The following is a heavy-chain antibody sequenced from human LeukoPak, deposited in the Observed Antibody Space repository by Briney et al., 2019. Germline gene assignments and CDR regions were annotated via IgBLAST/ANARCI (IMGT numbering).Heavy chain of an antibody. CDR2: IYTSGST. CDR3: ARDGSDT. CDR1: GGSISSGSYY. Sequence: SQTLSLTCTVSGGSISSGSYYWSWMRQPAGKGLEWIGRIYTSGSTNYNPSLKSRVTISVDTSKNQFSLKLSSVTAADTAVYYRARDGSDTWGQGTMVTVSS. D-gene: IGHD1-26*01. V-gene: IGHV4-61*02. J-gene: IGHJ3*02.